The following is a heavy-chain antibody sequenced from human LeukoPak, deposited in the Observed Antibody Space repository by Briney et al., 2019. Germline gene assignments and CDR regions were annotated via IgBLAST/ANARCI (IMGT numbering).Heavy chain of an antibody. Sequence: GRSLRLSCAASGFTFSSYSMNWVRQAPGKGLEWVSSISSSSSYIYYADSVKGRFTISRDNAKNSLYLQMNSLRAEDTAVYYCARGGLEHGREGGQGTLVTVSS. CDR3: ARGGLEHGRE. V-gene: IGHV3-21*01. J-gene: IGHJ4*02. D-gene: IGHD1/OR15-1a*01. CDR2: ISSSSSYI. CDR1: GFTFSSYS.